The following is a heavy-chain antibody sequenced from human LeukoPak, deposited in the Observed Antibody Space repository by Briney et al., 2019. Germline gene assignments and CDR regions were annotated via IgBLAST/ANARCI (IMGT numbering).Heavy chain of an antibody. D-gene: IGHD2-2*01. CDR3: AREDIVVVPAAARHAV. J-gene: IGHJ4*02. Sequence: SSETLSLTCTVAGPSISSYYWSWIRQPPRKGLEWIGYIYYSGRTYYNQSLKSRVTISVDTSKNQFSLKLSSVTAAGTAVYYCAREDIVVVPAAARHAVWGQGSLVTVYS. V-gene: IGHV4-59*08. CDR1: GPSISSYY. CDR2: IYYSGRT.